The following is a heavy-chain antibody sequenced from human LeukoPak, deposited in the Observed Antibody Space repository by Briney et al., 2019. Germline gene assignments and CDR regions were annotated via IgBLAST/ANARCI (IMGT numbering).Heavy chain of an antibody. D-gene: IGHD6-13*01. CDR1: GFTFSSYS. CDR3: ARGGDYIAAAGMYDY. J-gene: IGHJ4*02. Sequence: AGGSLRLSCAASGFTFSSYSMNWVRQAPGKGLEWVSYISSSSSTIYYADSVKGRFTISRDNAKNSLYLQMNSLRAEDTAVYYCARGGDYIAAAGMYDYWGQGTLVTVSS. V-gene: IGHV3-48*04. CDR2: ISSSSSTI.